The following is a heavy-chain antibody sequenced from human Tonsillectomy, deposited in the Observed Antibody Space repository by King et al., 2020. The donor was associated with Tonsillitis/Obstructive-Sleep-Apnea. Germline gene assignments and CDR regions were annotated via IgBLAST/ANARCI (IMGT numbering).Heavy chain of an antibody. J-gene: IGHJ4*02. CDR2: IKSKTDGGTT. CDR3: TIDALVVPAATAY. CDR1: GFTFNNAW. Sequence: EVQLVESGGGLVKPGGSLRLSCAASGFTFNNAWMNWVRQAPGKGLEWVARIKSKTDGGTTDYAAPVKGRFTISRDDSKNTLYLQMNSLKTEDTAVYYCTIDALVVPAATAYLGRGTMVTVSS. V-gene: IGHV3-15*07. D-gene: IGHD2-2*01.